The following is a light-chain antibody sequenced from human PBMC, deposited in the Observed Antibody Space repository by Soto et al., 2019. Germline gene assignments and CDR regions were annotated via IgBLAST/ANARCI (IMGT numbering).Light chain of an antibody. CDR3: QQYESTPPT. J-gene: IGKJ2*01. Sequence: DIVMTQSPDSLAVSLGEKATINCKSGQSVLYSSNNKNYLAWYQQRPGQPPKLLIYWASTRESGVPDRFSGSGSGTDFTLTITSLQAEDVAVYYGQQYESTPPTFGQGTKLEIK. CDR2: WAS. V-gene: IGKV4-1*01. CDR1: QSVLYSSNNKNY.